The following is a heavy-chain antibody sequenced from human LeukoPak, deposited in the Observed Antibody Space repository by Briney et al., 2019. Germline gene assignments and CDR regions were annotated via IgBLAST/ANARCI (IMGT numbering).Heavy chain of an antibody. CDR3: AREHYFYHMDG. CDR1: GFPFRTYW. Sequence: GGSLRLSCAASGFPFRTYWVSWVRQAPGKGLEWVANVNQGGTEKYYVDSVKGRFTISRDNAENSLYLQMNSLRAEDTAVYYCAREHYFYHMDGWGEGTTVTVSS. CDR2: VNQGGTEK. J-gene: IGHJ6*03. V-gene: IGHV3-7*01.